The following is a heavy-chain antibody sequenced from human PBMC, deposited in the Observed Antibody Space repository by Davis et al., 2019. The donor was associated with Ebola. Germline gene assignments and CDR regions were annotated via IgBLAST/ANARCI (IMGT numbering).Heavy chain of an antibody. D-gene: IGHD3-3*01. Sequence: MPSETLSLTCTVSGGSISSSSYYWGWIRQPPGKGLEWIGSIYYSGSTYYKPSLKSRVTISVDTSKNQFSLKLSSVTAADTAVYYCARRIFGVVITPFDYWGQGTLVTVSS. J-gene: IGHJ4*02. V-gene: IGHV4-39*01. CDR3: ARRIFGVVITPFDY. CDR2: IYYSGST. CDR1: GGSISSSSYY.